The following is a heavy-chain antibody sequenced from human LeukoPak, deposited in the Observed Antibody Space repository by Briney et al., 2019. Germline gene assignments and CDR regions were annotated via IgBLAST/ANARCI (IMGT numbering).Heavy chain of an antibody. D-gene: IGHD4-17*01. Sequence: GRSLRLSCAASGFTFSSYAMHWVRQAPGKGLEWVAVISYDGSNKYYADSVKGRFTISRDNSKNTLYLQMNSLRAEDTAVYYCARVSSVFGDYVHYFACWGQGTLVTIPS. CDR1: GFTFSSYA. CDR2: ISYDGSNK. V-gene: IGHV3-30-3*01. CDR3: ARVSSVFGDYVHYFAC. J-gene: IGHJ4*02.